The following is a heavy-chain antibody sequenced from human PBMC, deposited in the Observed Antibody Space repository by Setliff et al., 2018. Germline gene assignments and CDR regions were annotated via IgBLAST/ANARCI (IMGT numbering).Heavy chain of an antibody. V-gene: IGHV4-4*09. CDR3: ARASSGWYSAYYYYMDV. CDR2: IYTSWST. J-gene: IGHJ6*03. Sequence: SETLSLTCTVSGGSISSYYWSWIRQPPGKGLEWIGQIYTSWSTIYNPSLKSRVTISLDTSKNQFSLNLTSVTAADTAVYYCARASSGWYSAYYYYMDVWGKGTTVTVSS. CDR1: GGSISSYY. D-gene: IGHD6-19*01.